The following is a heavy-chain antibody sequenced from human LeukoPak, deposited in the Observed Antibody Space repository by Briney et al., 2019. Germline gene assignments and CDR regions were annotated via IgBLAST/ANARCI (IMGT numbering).Heavy chain of an antibody. J-gene: IGHJ3*02. CDR2: IYYSGST. CDR3: ARRHGLGYCSSTSCPRDAFDI. V-gene: IGHV4-31*03. Sequence: PSETLSLTCTVSGGSISSGGYYWSWIRQHPGKGLEWIGYIYYSGSTYYNPSLKSRVTISVDTSKNQFSLKLSSVTAADTAVYYCARRHGLGYCSSTSCPRDAFDIWGQGTMVTVSS. D-gene: IGHD2-2*01. CDR1: GGSISSGGYY.